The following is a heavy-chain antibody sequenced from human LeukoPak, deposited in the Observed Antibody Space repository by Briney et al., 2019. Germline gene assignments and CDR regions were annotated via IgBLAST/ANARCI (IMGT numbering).Heavy chain of an antibody. J-gene: IGHJ3*02. CDR3: ASIYERGAFDI. CDR2: INHSGST. D-gene: IGHD1-1*01. Sequence: SETLSLTCAVYGGXFSSYYCSWIRQPPRKGPEWIGAINHSGSTSYNPSLKSRVTISVDTTKTQFSLKLSSVTAADTAVYYCASIYERGAFDIWGQGTMVTVSS. V-gene: IGHV4-34*01. CDR1: GGXFSSYY.